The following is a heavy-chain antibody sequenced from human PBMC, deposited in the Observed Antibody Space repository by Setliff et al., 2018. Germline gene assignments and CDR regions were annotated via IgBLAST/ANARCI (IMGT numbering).Heavy chain of an antibody. CDR1: GGSISSSSYY. CDR3: AARDAGVDY. J-gene: IGHJ4*02. CDR2: IYYSGST. Sequence: SETLSLTCTVSGGSISSSSYYWGWIRQPPGKGLEWIGSIYYSGSTYYNPSLKSRVTISVDTSKNQFSLRLNSATAADTAVYYCAARDAGVDYWGQGTLVTVSS. D-gene: IGHD2-8*01. V-gene: IGHV4-39*01.